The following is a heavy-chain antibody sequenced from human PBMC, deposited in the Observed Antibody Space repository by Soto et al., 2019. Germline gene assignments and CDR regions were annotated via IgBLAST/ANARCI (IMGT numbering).Heavy chain of an antibody. J-gene: IGHJ6*03. CDR3: ARAGPREWLHLYYSHYYMDV. D-gene: IGHD6-19*01. CDR1: GFTFSDYY. V-gene: IGHV3-11*01. Sequence: QVQLVESGGGLVKPGGSLRLSCAASGFTFSDYYMSWIRQAPGKGLEWVSYISSSGSTIYYSDSVKGRFTISRDNAKNSLYLQMNSLRAEDTAVYYCARAGPREWLHLYYSHYYMDVWGKGTTVTVSS. CDR2: ISSSGSTI.